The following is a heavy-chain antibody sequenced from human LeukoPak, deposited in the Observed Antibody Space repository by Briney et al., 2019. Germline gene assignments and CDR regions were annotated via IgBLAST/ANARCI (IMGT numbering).Heavy chain of an antibody. CDR2: INSDGSST. Sequence: AGGSLRLSCAASGFTLSGYWMHWVRHAPGKGLVWVSRINSDGSSTSYADSVKGLFTISRDNAKNTLYLQMNSLRAEDTAVYYCARGKRGYSYGFDYWGQGTLVTVSS. CDR1: GFTLSGYW. V-gene: IGHV3-74*01. J-gene: IGHJ4*02. D-gene: IGHD5-18*01. CDR3: ARGKRGYSYGFDY.